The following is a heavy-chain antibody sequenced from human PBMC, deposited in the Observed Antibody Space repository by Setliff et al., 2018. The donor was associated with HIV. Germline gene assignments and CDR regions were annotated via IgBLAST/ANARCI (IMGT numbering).Heavy chain of an antibody. V-gene: IGHV4-59*08. Sequence: KPSETLSLTCTVSGVSISNYYWSWIRQPPGKGLEWIGYMYYSGNTNYNPSLKSRVTISVDTSKNQFYLKLSSVTAADTAVYYCARHWSGYSSGWYGEELDYWGQGTLVTVSS. CDR2: MYYSGNT. CDR1: GVSISNYY. J-gene: IGHJ4*02. D-gene: IGHD6-19*01. CDR3: ARHWSGYSSGWYGEELDY.